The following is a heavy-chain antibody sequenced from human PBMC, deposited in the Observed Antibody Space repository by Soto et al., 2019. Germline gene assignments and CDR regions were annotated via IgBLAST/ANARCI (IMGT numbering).Heavy chain of an antibody. CDR1: GGTFSSYA. D-gene: IGHD6-19*01. V-gene: IGHV1-69*01. J-gene: IGHJ6*02. CDR3: ARVTRFSSGWYIGDPRPYYYGMDV. CDR2: VIPSFGTA. Sequence: QVQLVQSGAEVKKPWSAVKVSCKASGGTFSSYAISWVRQAPGQGLEWRGGVIPSFGTANYAQKFQGRVTITADESTSTAYMELSSLRSEDTAVYYCARVTRFSSGWYIGDPRPYYYGMDVWGQGTTVTVSS.